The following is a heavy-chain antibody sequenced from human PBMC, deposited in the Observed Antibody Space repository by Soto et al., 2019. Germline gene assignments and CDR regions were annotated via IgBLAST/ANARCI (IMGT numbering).Heavy chain of an antibody. V-gene: IGHV1-69*13. D-gene: IGHD2-21*02. CDR1: GGTFSSYA. Sequence: SVKVSCKASGGTFSSYAISWVGPAPGQGLEWMGGIIPIFGTANYAQKFQGRVTITADESTSTAYMELSSLRSEDTAVYYCARAARNDFDDAFDIWGQGTMVTVSS. CDR2: IIPIFGTA. CDR3: ARAARNDFDDAFDI. J-gene: IGHJ3*02.